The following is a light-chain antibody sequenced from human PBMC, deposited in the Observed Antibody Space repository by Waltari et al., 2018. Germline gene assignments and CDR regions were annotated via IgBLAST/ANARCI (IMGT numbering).Light chain of an antibody. CDR2: GAS. V-gene: IGKV3-20*01. Sequence: IVLTQSPATLSFSPGERATLSCRASQSVGTFLVWYQQKPGQAPRLLIQGASTRATGTPDRFSGSGSGTDFSLTISRLEPEDFAMYYCQHYVRLPVTFGQGTKVEI. CDR3: QHYVRLPVT. CDR1: QSVGTF. J-gene: IGKJ1*01.